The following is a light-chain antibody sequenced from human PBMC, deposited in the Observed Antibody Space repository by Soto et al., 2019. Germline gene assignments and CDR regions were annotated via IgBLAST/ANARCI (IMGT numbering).Light chain of an antibody. CDR3: SSQRRGSTVVV. CDR2: EVS. J-gene: IGLJ2*01. CDR1: SSDVGAYNS. Sequence: QSVLTQPASVSGSPGQSITISCIGTSSDVGAYNSVSWYQQHPGKAPKLMIYEVSNRPPGVSYRFSGSKSGNTASLTISGLQTDDEADYYCSSQRRGSTVVVLGGGTKLTVL. V-gene: IGLV2-14*01.